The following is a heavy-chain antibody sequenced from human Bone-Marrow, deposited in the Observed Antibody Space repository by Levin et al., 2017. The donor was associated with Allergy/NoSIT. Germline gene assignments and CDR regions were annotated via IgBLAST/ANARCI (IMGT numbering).Heavy chain of an antibody. CDR3: AKSVVAGPNYHYYGMDV. CDR2: TVPLFGTT. CDR1: GGTFNNYG. Sequence: GASVKVSCKASGGTFNNYGLSWVRQAPGQGLEWMGGTVPLFGTTNHAQKFQGRVTIIADESTGTAYMELSSLTSEDTAVYYCAKSVVAGPNYHYYGMDVWGQGTTVTVSS. J-gene: IGHJ6*02. D-gene: IGHD2-15*01. V-gene: IGHV1-69*13.